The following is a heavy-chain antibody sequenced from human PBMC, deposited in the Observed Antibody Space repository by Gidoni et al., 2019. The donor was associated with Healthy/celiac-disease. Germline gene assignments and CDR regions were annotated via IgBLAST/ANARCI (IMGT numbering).Heavy chain of an antibody. CDR1: GFTFSSYA. CDR3: AREGDYSYYYYGMDV. V-gene: IGHV3-30-3*01. Sequence: QVQLVESGGGVVQPGRSLRLSCAASGFTFSSYAMHWVRQAPGKGLEWVAVISYDGSNKYYADSVKGRFTISRDNSKNTLYLQMNSLRAEDTAVYYCAREGDYSYYYYGMDVWGQGTTVTVSS. J-gene: IGHJ6*02. D-gene: IGHD4-17*01. CDR2: ISYDGSNK.